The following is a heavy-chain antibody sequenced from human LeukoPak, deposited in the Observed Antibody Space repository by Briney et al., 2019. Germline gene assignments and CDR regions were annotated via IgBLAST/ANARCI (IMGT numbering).Heavy chain of an antibody. CDR2: IYSDNT. CDR3: ARSTLGYCSGGSCSWFDP. CDR1: GFTVSSNS. V-gene: IGHV3-53*01. D-gene: IGHD2-15*01. J-gene: IGHJ5*02. Sequence: GGSLRLSCTVSGFTVSSNSMSWVRQAPGKGLEWVSFIYSDNTYYSDSVKGRFTISRDNSKNTLYLQMNSLRAEDTAVYYCARSTLGYCSGGSCSWFDPWGQGTLVTVSS.